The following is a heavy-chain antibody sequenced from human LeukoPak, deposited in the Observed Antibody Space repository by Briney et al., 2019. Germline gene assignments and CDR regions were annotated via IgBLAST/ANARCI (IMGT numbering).Heavy chain of an antibody. CDR2: MNPNSGNT. D-gene: IGHD3-10*01. CDR1: GYTFTSYD. CDR3: ARAPGRITSDAFDI. Sequence: ASVKVSCTASGYTFTSYDINWVRQATGQGLEWMGWMNPNSGNTGYAQKFQGRVTITRNTSISTAYMELSSLRSEDTAVYYCARAPGRITSDAFDIWGQGTMVTVSS. J-gene: IGHJ3*02. V-gene: IGHV1-8*03.